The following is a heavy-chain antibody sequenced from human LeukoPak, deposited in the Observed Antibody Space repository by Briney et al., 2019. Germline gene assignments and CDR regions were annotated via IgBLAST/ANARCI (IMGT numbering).Heavy chain of an antibody. D-gene: IGHD6-6*01. Sequence: GGSLRLSCAASGFTVSSNYMSWVRQAPGKGPEWVSVIYSGGSTYYADSVKGRFTISRDNSKNTLYLQMNSLRAEDTAVYYCARDLYSSSSFAPLRYWGQGTLVTVSS. V-gene: IGHV3-66*02. CDR1: GFTVSSNY. CDR2: IYSGGST. J-gene: IGHJ4*02. CDR3: ARDLYSSSSFAPLRY.